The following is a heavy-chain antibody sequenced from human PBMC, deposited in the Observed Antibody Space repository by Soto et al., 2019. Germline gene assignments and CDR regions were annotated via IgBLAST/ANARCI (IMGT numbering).Heavy chain of an antibody. CDR2: IDPSDSYT. V-gene: IGHV5-10-1*01. D-gene: IGHD3-22*01. CDR1: GYSFTSYW. Sequence: GESLKISCKGSGYSFTSYWISWVRQMPGKGLEWMGRIDPSDSYTNYSPSFQGHVTISADKSIGTAYLQWSSLKASDTAMYYCARYPRRSYYDSSGYYYYFDYWGQGTLVTVSS. J-gene: IGHJ4*02. CDR3: ARYPRRSYYDSSGYYYYFDY.